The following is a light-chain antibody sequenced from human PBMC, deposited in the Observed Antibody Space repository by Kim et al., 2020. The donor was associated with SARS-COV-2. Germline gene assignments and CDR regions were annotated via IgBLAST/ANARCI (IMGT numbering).Light chain of an antibody. V-gene: IGLV3-1*01. CDR1: KLGDKY. CDR3: QAWDSSTRV. J-gene: IGLJ3*02. Sequence: SYELTQPPSVSVSPGQTASITCSGDKLGDKYACWYQQKTGQSPVLVIYQDSKRPSRIPERFSGSNSGNTATLTISGTQAMDEADYYCQAWDSSTRVFGGGTQLTVL. CDR2: QDS.